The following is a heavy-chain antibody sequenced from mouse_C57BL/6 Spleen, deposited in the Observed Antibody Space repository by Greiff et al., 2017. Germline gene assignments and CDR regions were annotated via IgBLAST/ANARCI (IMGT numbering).Heavy chain of an antibody. V-gene: IGHV5-15*01. CDR2: ISNLAYSI. CDR3: ARHDTSYAMDY. J-gene: IGHJ4*01. D-gene: IGHD5-1-1*01. Sequence: VQLQQSGGGLVQPGGSLKLSCAASGFTFSDYGMAWFRQAPRKGPEWVAFISNLAYSIYYADTVTGRFTISRENAKNTLYLEMSSLRSEDTAMYYCARHDTSYAMDYWGQGTSVTVSS. CDR1: GFTFSDYG.